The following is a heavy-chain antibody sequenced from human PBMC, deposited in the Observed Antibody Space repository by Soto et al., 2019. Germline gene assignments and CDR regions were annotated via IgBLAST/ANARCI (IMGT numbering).Heavy chain of an antibody. CDR2: IYNDGTYS. CDR3: TRGPRPLSTGTGGY. CDR1: GFIFKMYW. J-gene: IGHJ4*02. V-gene: IGHV3-74*01. D-gene: IGHD3-10*01. Sequence: EVQLVESGGGVVPPGGSVRISCAASGFIFKMYWMHWVRQSPGKGLVWISRIYNDGTYSDYADSVRGRFTISRDNVNATLYHQSSNLRAEDSGLYYCTRGPRPLSTGTGGYWSQGTQGTVSS.